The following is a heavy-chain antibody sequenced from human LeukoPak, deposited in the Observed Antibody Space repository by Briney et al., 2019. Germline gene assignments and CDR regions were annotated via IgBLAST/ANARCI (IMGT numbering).Heavy chain of an antibody. J-gene: IGHJ5*02. D-gene: IGHD3-10*01. CDR3: ARARITMVRGVITNNWFDP. CDR1: GYSFTSYS. Sequence: GASVKVSCKASGYSFTSYSIHWVRQAPGQGLEWMGIINPSGGSTSYAQKFQGRVTMTRDTSTSTVYMELSSLRSEDTAVYYCARARITMVRGVITNNWFDPWGQGTLVTVSS. CDR2: INPSGGST. V-gene: IGHV1-46*01.